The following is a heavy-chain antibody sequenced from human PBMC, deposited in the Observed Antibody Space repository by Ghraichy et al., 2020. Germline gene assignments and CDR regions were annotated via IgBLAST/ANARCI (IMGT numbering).Heavy chain of an antibody. CDR1: GFTFSSYA. D-gene: IGHD5-12*01. Sequence: LSLTCAASGFTFSSYAMHWVRQAPGKGLEWVAVISYDGSNKYYADSVKGRFTISRDNSKNTLYLQMNSLRAEDTAVYYCARSDIVVTFDYWGQGTLVTVSS. V-gene: IGHV3-30-3*01. J-gene: IGHJ4*02. CDR2: ISYDGSNK. CDR3: ARSDIVVTFDY.